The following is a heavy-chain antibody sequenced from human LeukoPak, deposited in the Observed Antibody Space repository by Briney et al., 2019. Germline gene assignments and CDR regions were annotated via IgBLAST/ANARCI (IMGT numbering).Heavy chain of an antibody. CDR1: GLTFSKAW. D-gene: IGHD3-22*01. V-gene: IGHV3-48*04. J-gene: IGHJ3*02. Sequence: PGGSLRLSCAASGLTFSKAWMTWVRQAPGKGLEWVSYISSSGSTIYYADSVKGRFTISRDNAKNSLYLQMNSLRAEDTAVYYCARVTMIVDPDAFDIWGQGTMVTVSS. CDR3: ARVTMIVDPDAFDI. CDR2: ISSSGSTI.